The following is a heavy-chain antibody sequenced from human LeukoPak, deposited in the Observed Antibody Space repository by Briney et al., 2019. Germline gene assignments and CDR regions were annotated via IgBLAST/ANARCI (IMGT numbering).Heavy chain of an antibody. CDR2: ILASGGTT. J-gene: IGHJ4*02. D-gene: IGHD3-22*01. V-gene: IGHV3-23*01. CDR1: GFTFTNFA. CDR3: AKNYYDCTGPYSRDFYY. Sequence: GGSLRLSCPASGFTFTNFAMSWVPQAPGKGLEWVSGILASGGTTYYADSVKGRFTSYRENSKNTLYLQKSNLRAEDTAIYDCAKNYYDCTGPYSRDFYYWGQGTLVTVAS.